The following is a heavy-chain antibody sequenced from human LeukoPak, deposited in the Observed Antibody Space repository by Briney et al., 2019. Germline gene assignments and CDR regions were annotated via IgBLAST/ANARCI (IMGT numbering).Heavy chain of an antibody. Sequence: GASVKVSCKASGYTFTSYGISWVRQAPGQGLEWMGWISAYNGNTNYAQKLQGRVTMTTDTSTSTAYMELRSLRSDDTAVYYCAIEVGCSSTSCYARSGMDVWGKGTTVTVSS. V-gene: IGHV1-18*01. J-gene: IGHJ6*03. CDR3: AIEVGCSSTSCYARSGMDV. CDR2: ISAYNGNT. D-gene: IGHD2-2*01. CDR1: GYTFTSYG.